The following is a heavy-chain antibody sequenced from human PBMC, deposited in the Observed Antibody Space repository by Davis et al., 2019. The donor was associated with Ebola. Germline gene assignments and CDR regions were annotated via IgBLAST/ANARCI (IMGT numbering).Heavy chain of an antibody. V-gene: IGHV4-34*01. D-gene: IGHD6-6*01. Sequence: MPSETLSLTCAVYGGSFSGYYWSWIRQPPGKGLEWIGEINHSGSTNYNPSLKSRVTISVDTSKKQISLKLSSVTAADTAVYYCARRSNSPFDYWGQGTLVTVSS. CDR2: INHSGST. CDR1: GGSFSGYY. J-gene: IGHJ4*02. CDR3: ARRSNSPFDY.